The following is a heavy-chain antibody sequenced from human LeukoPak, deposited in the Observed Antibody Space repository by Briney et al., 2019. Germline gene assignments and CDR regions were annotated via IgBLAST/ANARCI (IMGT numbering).Heavy chain of an antibody. D-gene: IGHD2/OR15-2a*01. Sequence: SETLSLMCTVSGDSISSSSYYWGWIRQPPGKGLEGIGSIYYSGSTYYNPSLKSRFTVSVDTSKNQFSLKLSSVTAADTAVYYCARLRRNIANHWSQGTLVTVSS. CDR2: IYYSGST. V-gene: IGHV4-39*01. CDR3: ARLRRNIANH. J-gene: IGHJ5*02. CDR1: GDSISSSSYY.